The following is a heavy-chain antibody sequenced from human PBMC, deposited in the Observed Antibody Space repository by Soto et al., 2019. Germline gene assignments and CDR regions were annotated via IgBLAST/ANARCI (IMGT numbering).Heavy chain of an antibody. J-gene: IGHJ4*02. CDR1: GFTFSNYW. CDR3: AKVGIRVRGVFMFFEL. D-gene: IGHD3-10*01. V-gene: IGHV3-74*01. Sequence: PGGSLRLSCAASGFTFSNYWMHWVRQAPGKGLLWVSRINPDGGSTSYADSVKDRFTISRDNAENTLYLQMNILRAEDTAVYYCAKVGIRVRGVFMFFELWGQGTLVTVSS. CDR2: INPDGGST.